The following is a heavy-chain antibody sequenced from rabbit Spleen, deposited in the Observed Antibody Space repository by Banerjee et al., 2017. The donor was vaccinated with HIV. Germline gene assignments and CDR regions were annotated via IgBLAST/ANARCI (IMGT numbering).Heavy chain of an antibody. J-gene: IGHJ4*01. D-gene: IGHD3-1*01. CDR3: ARDLPGAIGWNFYL. V-gene: IGHV1S45*01. CDR1: GFSFSDRDV. Sequence: QEQLEESGGGLVKPEGSLTLTCKASGFSFSDRDVMCWVRQAPGKGLEWIACINTATGKPVYATWAKGRFTVSTTSSTTVALQMTSLTAADTATYFCARDLPGAIGWNFYLWGQGTLVTVS. CDR2: INTATGKP.